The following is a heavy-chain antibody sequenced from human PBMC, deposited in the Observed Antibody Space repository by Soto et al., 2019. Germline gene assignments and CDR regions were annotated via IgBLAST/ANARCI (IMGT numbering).Heavy chain of an antibody. CDR2: INPNSGGT. D-gene: IGHD3-10*01. Sequence: ASVKVSCKASGYTFTGYYMHWVRQAPGQGLEWMGWINPNSGGTNYAQKFQGWVTMTRDTSISTAYMELSRLRSDDTAVYYCAGVFWREGFGESQPFDYWGQGTLVTVSS. CDR3: AGVFWREGFGESQPFDY. CDR1: GYTFTGYY. J-gene: IGHJ4*02. V-gene: IGHV1-2*04.